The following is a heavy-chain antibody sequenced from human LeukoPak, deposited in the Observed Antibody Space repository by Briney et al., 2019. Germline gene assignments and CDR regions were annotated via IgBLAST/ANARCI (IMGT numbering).Heavy chain of an antibody. Sequence: ASVKVSCKASGYTFTSYDINWVRQATGQGLEWMGWMNPNSGNTGYAQKFQGRVTMTRNTSISTAYMELSSLRSEDTAVYYCARGFPRIAARPGSPLSRFDYWGQGTLVTVSS. CDR3: ARGFPRIAARPGSPLSRFDY. D-gene: IGHD6-6*01. CDR2: MNPNSGNT. V-gene: IGHV1-8*01. CDR1: GYTFTSYD. J-gene: IGHJ4*02.